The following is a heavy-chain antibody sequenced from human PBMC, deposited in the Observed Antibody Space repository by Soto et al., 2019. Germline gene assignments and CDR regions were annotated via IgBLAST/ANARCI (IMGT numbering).Heavy chain of an antibody. CDR3: ARDPLPRSEQWELPYFDY. D-gene: IGHD1-26*01. CDR2: INPSGGST. Sequence: ASVKVSCKASGYTFTSYYMHWVRQAPGQGLEWMGIINPSGGSTSYAQKFQGRVTMTRDTSTSTVYMELSSLKSEDTAVYYCARDPLPRSEQWELPYFDYWGQGTLVNVSS. V-gene: IGHV1-46*01. J-gene: IGHJ4*02. CDR1: GYTFTSYY.